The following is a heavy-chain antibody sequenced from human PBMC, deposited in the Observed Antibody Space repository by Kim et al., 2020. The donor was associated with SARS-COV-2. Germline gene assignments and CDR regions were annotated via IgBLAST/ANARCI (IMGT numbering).Heavy chain of an antibody. CDR1: GFTFSGSA. CDR3: TRREGAGTGDY. V-gene: IGHV3-73*01. CDR2: IRSKANNYAT. J-gene: IGHJ4*02. Sequence: GESLRLSCATSGFTFSGSAIHWVRQASGKGLEWVGRIRSKANNYATAYGASVKGRFTISRDESKNTAYLQMNSLKTEDTALYYCTRREGAGTGDYWGQGTLVTVSS. D-gene: IGHD6-19*01.